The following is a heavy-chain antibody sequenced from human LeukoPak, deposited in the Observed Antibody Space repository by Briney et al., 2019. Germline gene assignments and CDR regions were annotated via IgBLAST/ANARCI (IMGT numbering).Heavy chain of an antibody. CDR3: ASQSLPASLGNYKYYYMDV. CDR1: GYTFTSYG. D-gene: IGHD3-16*01. J-gene: IGHJ6*03. CDR2: INPSSGGT. V-gene: IGHV1-2*02. Sequence: GASVKVSCKASGYTFTSYGISWVRQAPGQGLEWLGWINPSSGGTHYAQKFQGRVTMTRDTSISTAYMELSRLTSDDTAVYYCASQSLPASLGNYKYYYMDVWGKGTTVTISS.